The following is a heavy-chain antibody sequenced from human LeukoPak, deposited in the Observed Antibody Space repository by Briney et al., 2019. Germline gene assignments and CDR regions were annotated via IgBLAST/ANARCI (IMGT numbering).Heavy chain of an antibody. Sequence: SETLSLTCTVSGDSIRSRSYYWAWIRQPPGKGLEWIGTIYYSGNTYLNPSLKSRVTISVDTSKNQFSLKLSSVTAADTAVYYCAGTNSGYDETFDYWGQGTLVTVSS. D-gene: IGHD5-12*01. CDR1: GDSIRSRSYY. V-gene: IGHV4-39*07. CDR2: IYYSGNT. J-gene: IGHJ4*02. CDR3: AGTNSGYDETFDY.